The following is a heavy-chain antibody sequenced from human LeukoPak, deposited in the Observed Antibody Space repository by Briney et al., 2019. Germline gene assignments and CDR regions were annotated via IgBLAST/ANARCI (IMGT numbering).Heavy chain of an antibody. CDR3: AREETTYYDILTGYSPGGYFEY. Sequence: GESLKISCKGSRYSFTSYWIGWGRQMPGKGLEWMGIIYPGDSDIRYSPSFQGQVTSSAAKSTRTAYLQWSSLKASDSAMYYCAREETTYYDILTGYSPGGYFEYWGQGTLVTVSS. J-gene: IGHJ4*02. D-gene: IGHD3-9*01. V-gene: IGHV5-51*01. CDR1: RYSFTSYW. CDR2: IYPGDSDI.